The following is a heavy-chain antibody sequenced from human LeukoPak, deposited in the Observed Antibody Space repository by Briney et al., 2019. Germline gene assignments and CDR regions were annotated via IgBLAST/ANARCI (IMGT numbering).Heavy chain of an antibody. Sequence: GGSLRLSCAATGFTFSSYWMSWVRQAQGKGLEWVANIKQDGSEKNYVDSVKGRFTISRDNAKNSLYLQMNSLRAEDTAVYYCARAGWYSSGWNPFDYWGQGTLVTVSS. CDR1: GFTFSSYW. J-gene: IGHJ4*02. CDR2: IKQDGSEK. D-gene: IGHD6-19*01. V-gene: IGHV3-7*01. CDR3: ARAGWYSSGWNPFDY.